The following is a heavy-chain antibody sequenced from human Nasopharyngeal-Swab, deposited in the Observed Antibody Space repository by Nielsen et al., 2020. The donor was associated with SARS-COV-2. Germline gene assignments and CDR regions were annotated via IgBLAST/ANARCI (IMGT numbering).Heavy chain of an antibody. CDR1: RFTFSSYN. CDR2: ISSSSSYI. CDR3: ARGSSITMIVVVTTGAFDI. J-gene: IGHJ3*02. V-gene: IGHV3-21*01. Sequence: GESLKISCATSRFTFSSYNMNWVRQAPGKGLEWVSSISSSSSYIYYADSVKGRFTISRDNAKNSLYLQMNSLRAEDTAVYYCARGSSITMIVVVTTGAFDIWGQGTMVTVSS. D-gene: IGHD3-22*01.